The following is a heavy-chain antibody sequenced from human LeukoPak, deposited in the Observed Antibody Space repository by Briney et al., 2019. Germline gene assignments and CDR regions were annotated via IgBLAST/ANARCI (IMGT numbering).Heavy chain of an antibody. CDR1: GFTFSSYA. V-gene: IGHV3-30-3*01. J-gene: IGHJ3*02. CDR2: ISYDGSNK. Sequence: GGFLRLSCAASGFTFSSYAMHWVRQAPGKGLEWVAVISYDGSNKYYADSVKGRFTISRDNSKNTLYLQMNSLRAEDTAVYYCARGGVIVRGAFDIWGQGTMVTVSS. CDR3: ARGGVIVRGAFDI. D-gene: IGHD3-16*02.